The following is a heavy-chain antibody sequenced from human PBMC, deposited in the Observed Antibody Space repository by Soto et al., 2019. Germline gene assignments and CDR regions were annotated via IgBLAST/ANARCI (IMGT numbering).Heavy chain of an antibody. D-gene: IGHD3-22*01. CDR1: GDSIISGNG. CDR2: IYHSGTT. J-gene: IGHJ4*02. V-gene: IGHV4-4*02. Sequence: QVQLQESGPGLVEPSGTLSLSCAVSGDSIISGNGWSWVRQPPGKGLEWIGEIYHSGTTNYNPSLKSRVTISVDKSENQFSLRLSSVTAADTAVYYCARAGDSSGYGDYWGQGTLVTVSS. CDR3: ARAGDSSGYGDY.